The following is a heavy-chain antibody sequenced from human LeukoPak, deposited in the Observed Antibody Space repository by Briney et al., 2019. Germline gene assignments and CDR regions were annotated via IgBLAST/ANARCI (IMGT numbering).Heavy chain of an antibody. V-gene: IGHV3-48*01. CDR2: ISSISGTI. CDR3: ARDHNYAFDY. Sequence: GGSLRLSCAASGFTFSSYAMNWVRQAPGKGLEWVSYISSISGTINYADSVEGRFTISGDNARNSLFLQMNSLRAEDTAVYYCARDHNYAFDYWGQGTLVTVSS. D-gene: IGHD5-18*01. J-gene: IGHJ4*02. CDR1: GFTFSSYA.